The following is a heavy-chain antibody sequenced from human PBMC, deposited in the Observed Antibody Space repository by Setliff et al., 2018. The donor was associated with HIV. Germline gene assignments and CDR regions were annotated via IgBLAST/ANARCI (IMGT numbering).Heavy chain of an antibody. J-gene: IGHJ6*03. CDR1: GGSISSYY. V-gene: IGHV4-4*09. CDR3: ARRGYSYVERVYYYYMDV. Sequence: PSETLSLTCTVSGGSISSYYLSWIRQPPGKGLEWIGYIDTSGSTNYNPSLKSRVTITVDTSKNQISLKLSSVTAADTAMYYCARRGYSYVERVYYYYMDVWGKGTTVTVSS. CDR2: IDTSGST. D-gene: IGHD5-18*01.